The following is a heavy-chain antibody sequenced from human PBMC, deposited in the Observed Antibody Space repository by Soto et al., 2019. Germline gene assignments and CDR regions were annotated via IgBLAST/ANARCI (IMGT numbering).Heavy chain of an antibody. J-gene: IGHJ6*02. CDR2: IKTKMEVGTT. Sequence: EEQLVESGGGLVEPGGSLRLSCAASGFIFSNTWINWVRQAPGKGLEWVGRIKTKMEVGTTNYAAPVKGRFTVSGDDSKNPWERHMNRLSPEDTAVYYCTADIPNISANYGIDVWGQGTTLTVSS. CDR3: TADIPNISANYGIDV. CDR1: GFIFSNTW. V-gene: IGHV3-15*06. D-gene: IGHD6-19*01.